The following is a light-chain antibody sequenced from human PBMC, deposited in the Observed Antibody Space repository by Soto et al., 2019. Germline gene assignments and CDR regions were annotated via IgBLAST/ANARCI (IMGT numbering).Light chain of an antibody. CDR3: QQSYTSPT. Sequence: DIPLTQSPSSLCASVGDRVTITCRASQTISNYLNWYKMKPGKAPKLLIYGASSLQNGVPPRFSGSGSGTDFALTIRNLEPEDFASYFCQQSYTSPTFGPGT. J-gene: IGKJ3*01. CDR2: GAS. CDR1: QTISNY. V-gene: IGKV1-39*01.